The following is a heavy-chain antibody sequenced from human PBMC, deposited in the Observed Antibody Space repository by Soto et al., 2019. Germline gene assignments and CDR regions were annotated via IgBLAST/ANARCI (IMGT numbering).Heavy chain of an antibody. CDR1: GGSISGSY. D-gene: IGHD2-2*01. CDR2: IYSDGTT. Sequence: KTSETLSLTCTVSGGSISGSYWSWVRQPAGKGRDWVGRIYSDGTTNYSPSLKSRVTMSLDTSKDQFSLHLNSVTATDTAVYYCSRVGCSNSKCYTRGMDVWGQGTTVTVSS. V-gene: IGHV4-4*07. CDR3: SRVGCSNSKCYTRGMDV. J-gene: IGHJ6*02.